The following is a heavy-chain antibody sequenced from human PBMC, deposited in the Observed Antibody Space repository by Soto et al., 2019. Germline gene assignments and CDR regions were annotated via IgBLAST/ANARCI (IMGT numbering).Heavy chain of an antibody. Sequence: QVQLVQSGAEVKKPGASVKVSCKASGYTFTSYGISWVRQAPGQGLEWMGWISAYNGNTNYAQKLQGRVTMTTDTSTSAAYMELRSLRSDDTAVYYCARNSTVNGYYSYGMDVWGQGTTVTVSS. CDR3: ARNSTVNGYYSYGMDV. J-gene: IGHJ6*02. CDR1: GYTFTSYG. V-gene: IGHV1-18*01. CDR2: ISAYNGNT. D-gene: IGHD2-8*01.